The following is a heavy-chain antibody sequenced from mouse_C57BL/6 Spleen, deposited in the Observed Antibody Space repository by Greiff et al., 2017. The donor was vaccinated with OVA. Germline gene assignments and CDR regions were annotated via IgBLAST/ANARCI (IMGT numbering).Heavy chain of an antibody. CDR3: ARNTRGYFDV. CDR1: GYTFTSYW. J-gene: IGHJ1*03. D-gene: IGHD5-1-1*01. Sequence: QVQLQQPGAELVRPGSSVKLSCKASGYTFTSYWMHWVKQRPIQGLEWIGNIDPSDSETHYNQQFKDKATLTVDKSSSTAYMLLSSLTSEDSAVYYCARNTRGYFDVWGTGTTVTVSS. CDR2: IDPSDSET. V-gene: IGHV1-52*01.